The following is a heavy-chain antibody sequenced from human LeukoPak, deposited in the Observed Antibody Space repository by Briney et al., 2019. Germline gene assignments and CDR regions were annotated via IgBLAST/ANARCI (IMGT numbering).Heavy chain of an antibody. J-gene: IGHJ5*02. CDR2: INPNSGGT. D-gene: IGHD4-23*01. CDR1: GGTFSSYA. CDR3: ARASYGGSQGEYNWFDP. Sequence: GASVKVSCKASGGTFSSYAISWVRQAPGQGLEWMGWINPNSGGTNHAQKFQGRVTMTRDTSISTAYMELSRLRSDDTAVYYCARASYGGSQGEYNWFDPWGQGTLVTVSS. V-gene: IGHV1-2*02.